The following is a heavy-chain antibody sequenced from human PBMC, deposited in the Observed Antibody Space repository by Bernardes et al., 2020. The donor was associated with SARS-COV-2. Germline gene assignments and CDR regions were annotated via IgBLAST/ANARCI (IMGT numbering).Heavy chain of an antibody. J-gene: IGHJ6*02. CDR3: ASGRGGRTDMVRGVLRDSYYFSMDV. CDR1: GASLSGNY. Sequence: SETLSLTCAVHGASLSGNYWNWIRQSPGKGLEWIGEINHSGYTTYNPSLRSRITISIDTSKNQFSLKLSSVTAADTAVYYCASGRGGRTDMVRGVLRDSYYFSMDVWGQGTTVTVSS. D-gene: IGHD3-10*01. V-gene: IGHV4-34*01. CDR2: INHSGYT.